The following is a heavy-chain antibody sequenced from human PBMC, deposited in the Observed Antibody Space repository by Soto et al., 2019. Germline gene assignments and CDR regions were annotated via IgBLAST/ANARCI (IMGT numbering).Heavy chain of an antibody. V-gene: IGHV3-73*02. D-gene: IGHD6-6*01. Sequence: DVQLVESEGGLVQPGGSLELSCAASGFTLSDSSVNWVRQASGKGLEWVGRIASKTESEPTVYAASVKGRITVDRDDSKNTVYLQMGSLKTEDTSVYYCMSLDARSSAEQWGQGALVTVSS. J-gene: IGHJ4*02. CDR3: MSLDARSSAEQ. CDR1: GFTLSDSS. CDR2: IASKTESEPT.